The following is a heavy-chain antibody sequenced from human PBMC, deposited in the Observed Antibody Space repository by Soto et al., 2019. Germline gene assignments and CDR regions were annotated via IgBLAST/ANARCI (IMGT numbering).Heavy chain of an antibody. V-gene: IGHV4-59*01. CDR2: IYYSGST. J-gene: IGHJ6*03. CDR1: GGSISSYY. Sequence: PSETLSLTCTVSGGSISSYYWSWIRQPPGKGLEWIGYIYYSGSTNYNPSLKSRVTISVDTSKNQFSLKLSSVTAADTAVYYCARDYRMTTVTDNYYYYYMDVWGKGTTVTVSS. CDR3: ARDYRMTTVTDNYYYYYMDV. D-gene: IGHD4-17*01.